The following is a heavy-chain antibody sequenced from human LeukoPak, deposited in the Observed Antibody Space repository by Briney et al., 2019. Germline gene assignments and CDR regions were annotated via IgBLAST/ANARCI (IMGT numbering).Heavy chain of an antibody. CDR2: IRGRSDTT. CDR1: GFTFTMFS. J-gene: IGHJ3*02. D-gene: IGHD3-3*01. V-gene: IGHV3-48*01. Sequence: GGSLRLSCAASGFTFTMFSMNWLRQAPGKGLEWIAVIRGRSDTTYYADSVQGRFTISRDNAEDSVYLQMNSLRVEDTAVYYCARTYAFGIGPPGDAFDNWGQGTLVTVFS. CDR3: ARTYAFGIGPPGDAFDN.